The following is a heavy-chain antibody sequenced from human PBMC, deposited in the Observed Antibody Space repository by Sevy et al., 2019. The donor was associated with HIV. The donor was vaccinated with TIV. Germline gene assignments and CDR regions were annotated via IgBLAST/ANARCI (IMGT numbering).Heavy chain of an antibody. CDR1: GGSFSSYY. CDR2: IYYNGTT. Sequence: SETLSLTCTVSGGSFSSYYWIWIRQSPGKGLEWIGYIYYNGTTNSSPSLRRRVTISPHTSKSQFSLKLKSVTAADTAVYYCVRGKVLFDYWGQGTLVTVSS. D-gene: IGHD1-20*01. V-gene: IGHV4-59*01. CDR3: VRGKVLFDY. J-gene: IGHJ4*02.